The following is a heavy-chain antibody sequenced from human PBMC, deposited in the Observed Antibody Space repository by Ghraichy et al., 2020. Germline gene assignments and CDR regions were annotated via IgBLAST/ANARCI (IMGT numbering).Heavy chain of an antibody. V-gene: IGHV2-5*02. Sequence: SGPTLVKPTQTLTLTCTFSGFSLSTSGEGVGWIRQPPGEALEWLALIYWDDDKRYSPSLKTRLTITKDTSKNQVVLTMTNIDPVDTATYYCAHARSYAGFDYWGQGTLVTVSS. J-gene: IGHJ4*02. CDR1: GFSLSTSGEG. CDR3: AHARSYAGFDY. D-gene: IGHD4-23*01. CDR2: IYWDDDK.